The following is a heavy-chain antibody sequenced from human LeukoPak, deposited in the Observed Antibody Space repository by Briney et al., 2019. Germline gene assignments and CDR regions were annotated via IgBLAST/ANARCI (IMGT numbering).Heavy chain of an antibody. J-gene: IGHJ4*02. CDR1: GGSISTYY. CDR3: ARDHYYNSSGYTFGY. D-gene: IGHD3-22*01. Sequence: SETLSLTCTVSGGSISTYYWAWIRQPPGKGLERIGYVYYSGSSNYNPSLKSRVTISVDTSKNHFSLRLSSVTAADTAVYYCARDHYYNSSGYTFGYWGQGTLVTVSS. V-gene: IGHV4-59*01. CDR2: VYYSGSS.